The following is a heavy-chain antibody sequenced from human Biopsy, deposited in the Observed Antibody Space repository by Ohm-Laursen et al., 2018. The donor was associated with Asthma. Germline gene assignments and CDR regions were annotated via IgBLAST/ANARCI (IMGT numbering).Heavy chain of an antibody. V-gene: IGHV3-9*01. CDR1: GFKFDEYT. CDR2: ISWNSATI. Sequence: SLRLSCTSPGFKFDEYTMHWVRQAPGKGLEWVSGISWNSATIGYADSVEGRFTISRDNAKNSVFLHMDSLRPEDTAFYYCAKVRSDWVITESFDYWGQGVLVTVSS. CDR3: AKVRSDWVITESFDY. J-gene: IGHJ4*02. D-gene: IGHD3-22*01.